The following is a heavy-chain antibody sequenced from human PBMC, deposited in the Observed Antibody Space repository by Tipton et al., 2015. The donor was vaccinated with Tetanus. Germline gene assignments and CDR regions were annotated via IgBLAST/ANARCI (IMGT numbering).Heavy chain of an antibody. V-gene: IGHV5-51*01. CDR1: GYSFTSYW. CDR3: ASPDTAMVTDYGMDV. CDR2: IYPGDSDT. J-gene: IGHJ6*02. Sequence: QLVQSGAEVKKPGESLKISCKGSGYSFTSYWIGWVRQMPGKGLEWMGIIYPGDSDTRYSPSFQGQVTISADKSISTAYLQWSSLKASDPAMYYCASPDTAMVTDYGMDVWGQGTTVTVSS. D-gene: IGHD5-18*01.